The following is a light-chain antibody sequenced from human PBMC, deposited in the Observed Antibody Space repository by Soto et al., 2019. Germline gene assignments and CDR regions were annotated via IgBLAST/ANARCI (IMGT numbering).Light chain of an antibody. Sequence: EKVMTQSPATLSVSPGERATLSCRASQNVKTRLAWYQQKPGQAPRLLIYDAFTRATGIPARFSGSASGTDFTLTISSLQSEDFAFYYCQQYDEWPLTFGGGTQVEIK. CDR1: QNVKTR. V-gene: IGKV3-15*01. J-gene: IGKJ4*01. CDR2: DAF. CDR3: QQYDEWPLT.